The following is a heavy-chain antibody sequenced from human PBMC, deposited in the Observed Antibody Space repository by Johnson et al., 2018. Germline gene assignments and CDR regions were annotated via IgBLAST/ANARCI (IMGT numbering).Heavy chain of an antibody. CDR1: GFTFSSYA. J-gene: IGHJ1*01. V-gene: IGHV3-30-3*01. Sequence: QVQLVESGGGVVQPGRSLRLSCAASGFTFSSYAMHWVRQAPGKGLEWVAVISYDGSNKYYADSVKGRVTISRDNSKNTLYLQMNSLRAEDTAVYYCARDRPCIAAAGPAEYFQHWGQGTLVTVSS. CDR2: ISYDGSNK. D-gene: IGHD6-13*01. CDR3: ARDRPCIAAAGPAEYFQH.